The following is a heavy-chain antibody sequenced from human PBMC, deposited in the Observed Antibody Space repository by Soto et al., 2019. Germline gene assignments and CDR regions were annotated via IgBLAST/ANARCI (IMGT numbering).Heavy chain of an antibody. CDR2: IYYSGST. D-gene: IGHD1-1*01. CDR1: GGSFSGYY. J-gene: IGHJ4*02. Sequence: ETLSLTCAVYGGSFSGYYWSWIRQPPGEGLEWIGYIYYSGSTNYNPSLKSRVTISVDTSKNQFSLKLSSVTAADTAVYYCARQRLNWNDFDYWGQGTLVTVSS. CDR3: ARQRLNWNDFDY. V-gene: IGHV4-59*08.